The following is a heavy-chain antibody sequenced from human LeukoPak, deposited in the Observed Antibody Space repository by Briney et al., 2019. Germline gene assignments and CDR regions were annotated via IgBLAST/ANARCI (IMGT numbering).Heavy chain of an antibody. CDR1: GYTFTSYY. Sequence: GASVKVSCKASGYTFTSYYMHWVRQAPGQGLEWMGIINPSGGSTSYAQKFQGRVTMTRDMSTSTVYMELSSLRSEDTAVYYCARGLSNLLRYFDPLGYWGQGTLVTVSS. J-gene: IGHJ4*02. CDR2: INPSGGST. D-gene: IGHD3-9*01. CDR3: ARGLSNLLRYFDPLGY. V-gene: IGHV1-46*01.